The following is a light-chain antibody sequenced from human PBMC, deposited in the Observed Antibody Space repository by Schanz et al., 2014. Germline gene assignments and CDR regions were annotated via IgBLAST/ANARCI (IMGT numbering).Light chain of an antibody. J-gene: IGKJ4*01. CDR1: QSISTY. CDR3: QQSYSTPPT. CDR2: AAS. V-gene: IGKV1-39*01. Sequence: DIQMTQSPSSLSASVGDRVTITCRASQSISTYLNWYQQKPGKAPKVLIYAASSLQSGVPSRFRGSGSGTDFTLTISSLQAEDSATYYCQQSYSTPPTFGGGTKVEI.